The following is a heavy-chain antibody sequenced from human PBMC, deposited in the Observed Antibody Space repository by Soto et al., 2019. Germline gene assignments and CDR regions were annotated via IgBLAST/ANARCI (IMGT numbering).Heavy chain of an antibody. CDR2: INHNGLT. D-gene: IGHD2-2*01. CDR1: GGSFSGYY. CDR3: ARERMVPAGPLYYFDY. Sequence: QVQLQQWGAGLLKPAETLSLTCGVYGGSFSGYYWSWIRQAPGKGLEWIGEINHNGLTNYAPSLKSRVAVSVDMSKNHFSLRLTPVTAADPAVYYCARERMVPAGPLYYFDYWGQGTLVTVSS. J-gene: IGHJ4*02. V-gene: IGHV4-34*02.